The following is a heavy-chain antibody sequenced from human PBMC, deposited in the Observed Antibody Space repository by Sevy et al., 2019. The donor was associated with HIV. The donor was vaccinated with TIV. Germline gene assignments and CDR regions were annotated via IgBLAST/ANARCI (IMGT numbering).Heavy chain of an antibody. J-gene: IGHJ6*02. Sequence: GGCLRLSCAASGFTFSTYAMSWVRQAPGKGLEWVSAISGSGGSTYYADSLKGRFTIFRDNSKNTLSLQMNSLRAEDTAVYYCAKGDRTFYGLDVWGQGTTVTVSS. CDR2: ISGSGGST. CDR1: GFTFSTYA. CDR3: AKGDRTFYGLDV. D-gene: IGHD2-15*01. V-gene: IGHV3-23*01.